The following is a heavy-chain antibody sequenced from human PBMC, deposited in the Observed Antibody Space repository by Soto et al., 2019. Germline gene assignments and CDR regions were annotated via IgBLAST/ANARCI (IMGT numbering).Heavy chain of an antibody. V-gene: IGHV4-59*08. CDR3: ARLADTNSYYLTWFDP. D-gene: IGHD2-8*01. J-gene: IGHJ5*02. CDR2: ISYTGNT. CDR1: GCTIIYHF. Sequence: LETLCLTCTFSGCTIIYHFWSWIRQPPGKGLEWIAYISYTGNTDYNPSLKSRVTISVDTSKNQFSLKLTSVTAADTAVYYCARLADTNSYYLTWFDPWGKGTLVPVSS.